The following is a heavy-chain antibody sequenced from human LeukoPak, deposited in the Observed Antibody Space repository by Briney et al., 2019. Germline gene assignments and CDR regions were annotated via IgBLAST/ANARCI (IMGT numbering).Heavy chain of an antibody. CDR1: GFTFSSYG. CDR3: ARDRSAGAGTHYFDY. Sequence: GGALRLSCPASGFTFSSYGMHWVRPAPGKGLAGVAGICYDGSNRHYAVSVKGRFTISRDNSKNTLYLQMDSLRAEDTAVYCCARDRSAGAGTHYFDYWGQGTLVTVSS. D-gene: IGHD6-19*01. V-gene: IGHV3-33*01. J-gene: IGHJ4*02. CDR2: ICYDGSNR.